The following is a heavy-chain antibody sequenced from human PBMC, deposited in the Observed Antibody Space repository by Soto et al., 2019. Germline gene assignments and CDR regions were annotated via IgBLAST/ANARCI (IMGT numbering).Heavy chain of an antibody. Sequence: QVLLQQWGAGLLKPTETLSLTCAVYGGSFSGYYWSWIRQPPGKGLEWIGEINHSGSTNYNPSLMSRVTISVDTSKNQFSLKLSSVTSADTAVYYCARPTGDPGNDAFDIWGQGTMVTVSS. CDR3: ARPTGDPGNDAFDI. V-gene: IGHV4-34*01. J-gene: IGHJ3*02. D-gene: IGHD4-17*01. CDR1: GGSFSGYY. CDR2: INHSGST.